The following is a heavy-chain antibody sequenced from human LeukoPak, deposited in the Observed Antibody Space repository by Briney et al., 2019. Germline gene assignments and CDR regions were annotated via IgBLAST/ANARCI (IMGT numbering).Heavy chain of an antibody. V-gene: IGHV3-64*01. D-gene: IGHD3-10*01. CDR2: ISSNGGST. Sequence: GGSLRLSCAASGFTFSSYAMHWVCQAPGKGLEYVSAISSNGGSTYYANSVKGRFTISRDNSKNTLYLQMGSLRAEDMAVYYCARDSGDDAFDIWGQGTMITVSS. CDR3: ARDSGDDAFDI. CDR1: GFTFSSYA. J-gene: IGHJ3*02.